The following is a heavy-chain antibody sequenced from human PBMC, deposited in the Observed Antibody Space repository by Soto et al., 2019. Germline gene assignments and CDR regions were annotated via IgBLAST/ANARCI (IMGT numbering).Heavy chain of an antibody. D-gene: IGHD3-16*01. CDR1: GYTFTSYG. J-gene: IGHJ4*02. Sequence: GASVKVSCKASGYTFTSYGISWVRQAPGQGLEWMGWISAYNGNTNYAQKLQGRVTMTTDTSTSTAYMELRSLRSDDTAVYYCARDKVEHYDYIYDEIDYWGQGTLVTVSS. CDR2: ISAYNGNT. V-gene: IGHV1-18*01. CDR3: ARDKVEHYDYIYDEIDY.